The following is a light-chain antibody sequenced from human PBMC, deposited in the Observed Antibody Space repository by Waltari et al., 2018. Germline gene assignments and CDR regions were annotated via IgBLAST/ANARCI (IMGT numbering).Light chain of an antibody. J-gene: IGLJ2*01. CDR2: EYN. V-gene: IGLV6-57*01. Sequence: NFMLTQPHSVSESPGKTVTISCTRSSGSIASTYVPWYRPRPGTSPTTVIYEYNQRPSGVPDRFSGSIDSSSNSASLTISGLKTEDEADYYCQSYDSSSVVFGGGTKLTVL. CDR1: SGSIASTY. CDR3: QSYDSSSVV.